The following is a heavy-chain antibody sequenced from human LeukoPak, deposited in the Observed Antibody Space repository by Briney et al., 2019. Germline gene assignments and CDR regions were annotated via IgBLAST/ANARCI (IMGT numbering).Heavy chain of an antibody. V-gene: IGHV3-48*03. J-gene: IGHJ4*02. Sequence: GGSLRLSCAASGFTFSSYEMNWVRQAPGKGLEWVSYISGSDSTIYYADSVKGRFTISRDNAKNSLYLQMNSLRAEDTAVYYCARGYYYDSSGYHDYWGQGTLDTVSS. CDR2: ISGSDSTI. CDR1: GFTFSSYE. CDR3: ARGYYYDSSGYHDY. D-gene: IGHD3-22*01.